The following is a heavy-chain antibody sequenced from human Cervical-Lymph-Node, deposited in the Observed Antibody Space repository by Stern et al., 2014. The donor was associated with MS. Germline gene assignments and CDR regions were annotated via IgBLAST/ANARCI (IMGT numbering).Heavy chain of an antibody. CDR3: AESYSSGPFDH. CDR1: GFTFSSYS. D-gene: IGHD6-19*01. V-gene: IGHV3-21*01. Sequence: EMQLVESGGGLVKPGGSLRLSCAASGFTFSSYSMNWVRQAPGKGLEGVSSIDTSSSYMYYADSVKGRFTISRDNAKNSLYLQMNSLRAEDTAVYYCAESYSSGPFDHWGQGTLVTVSS. CDR2: IDTSSSYM. J-gene: IGHJ4*02.